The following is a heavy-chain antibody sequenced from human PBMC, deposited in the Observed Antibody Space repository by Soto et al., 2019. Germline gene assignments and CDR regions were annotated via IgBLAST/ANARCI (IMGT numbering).Heavy chain of an antibody. CDR3: ATVHTSITGNRHYYYYGMDV. J-gene: IGHJ6*02. V-gene: IGHV1-24*01. CDR1: GYTLTELS. D-gene: IGHD1-20*01. CDR2: FDPEDGET. Sequence: QVQLVQSGAEVKKPGASVKVSCKVSGYTLTELSMHWVRQAPGKGLEWMGGFDPEDGETIYAQKFQGRVTMTEDTSTDTAYMELSSLSCEDTAVYYCATVHTSITGNRHYYYYGMDVWGQGTTVTVSS.